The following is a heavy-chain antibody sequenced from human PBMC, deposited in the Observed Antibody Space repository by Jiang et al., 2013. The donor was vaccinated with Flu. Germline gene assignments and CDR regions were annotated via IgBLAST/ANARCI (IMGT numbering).Heavy chain of an antibody. Sequence: PEDGETIYAQKFQGRVTMTEDTSTDTAYMELSSLRSEDTAVYYCAPKGGINGKYSSSWYRNQDNWFDPWGQGTLVTVSS. CDR3: APKGGINGKYSSSWYRNQDNWFDP. J-gene: IGHJ5*02. D-gene: IGHD6-13*01. V-gene: IGHV1-24*01. CDR2: PEDGET.